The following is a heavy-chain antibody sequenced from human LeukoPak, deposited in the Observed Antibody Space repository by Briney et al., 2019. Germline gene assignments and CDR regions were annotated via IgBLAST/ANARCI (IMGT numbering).Heavy chain of an antibody. Sequence: AGGSLRLSCAASGFTFSDYYINWIRQAPGKGLEWVSYISGGSTYTKYADSVKGRFTISRDNSKNTLYLQMNSLRAEDTAVYYCAKVMVGFYYDSSAYFFDYWGQGTLVTVSS. CDR3: AKVMVGFYYDSSAYFFDY. CDR1: GFTFSDYY. V-gene: IGHV3-11*05. J-gene: IGHJ4*02. D-gene: IGHD3-22*01. CDR2: ISGGSTYT.